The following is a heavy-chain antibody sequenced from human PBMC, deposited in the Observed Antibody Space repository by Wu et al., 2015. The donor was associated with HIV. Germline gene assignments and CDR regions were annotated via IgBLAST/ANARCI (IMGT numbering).Heavy chain of an antibody. D-gene: IGHD2-15*01. CDR3: ARHRVEVAASGLEDYYYYGMDV. CDR2: INPKSGGT. V-gene: IGHV1-2*02. J-gene: IGHJ6*02. Sequence: QVQLVQSGAEVKKPGASLKVSCKTSGYTFTDFYIHWVRQAPGQGLEWMGWINPKSGGTNYPQKFQGRVTMSRDTSISTAYVEVSRLRSDDTAVYYCARHRVEVAASGLEDYYYYGMDVWGQGHGHRLL. CDR1: GYTFTDFY.